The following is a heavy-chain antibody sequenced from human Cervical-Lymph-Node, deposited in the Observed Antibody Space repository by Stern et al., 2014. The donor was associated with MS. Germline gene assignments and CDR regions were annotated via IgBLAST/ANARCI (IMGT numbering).Heavy chain of an antibody. J-gene: IGHJ6*02. D-gene: IGHD2-15*01. V-gene: IGHV5-51*01. Sequence: EVQLVQSGAEVKKPGESLKISCKGSGYSFTTYWIGWVRQMPGKGLEWMGIIYPDDSDTRYSPSSRAQVTFTADKPISPTSFQWRSLNTSDAAVYYCARRIAGGMDAWGQGTTVTVSS. CDR1: GYSFTTYW. CDR3: ARRIAGGMDA. CDR2: IYPDDSDT.